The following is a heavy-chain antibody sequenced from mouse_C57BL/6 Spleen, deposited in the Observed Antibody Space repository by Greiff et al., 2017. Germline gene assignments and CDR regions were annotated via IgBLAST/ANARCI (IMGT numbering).Heavy chain of an antibody. D-gene: IGHD2-4*01. Sequence: EVKLMESGPGLVKPSQSLSLTCSVTGYSITSGYYWNWIRQFPGNKLEWMGYISYDGSNNYNPSLKNRISITRDTSKNQFFLKLNSVTTEDTATYYCARDDYDWYFEVWGTGTTVTVSS. CDR2: ISYDGSN. J-gene: IGHJ1*03. V-gene: IGHV3-6*01. CDR1: GYSITSGYY. CDR3: ARDDYDWYFEV.